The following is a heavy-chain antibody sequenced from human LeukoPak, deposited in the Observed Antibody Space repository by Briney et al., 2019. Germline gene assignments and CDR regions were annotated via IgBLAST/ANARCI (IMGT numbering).Heavy chain of an antibody. CDR1: GGSISSSSYY. J-gene: IGHJ6*03. D-gene: IGHD3-10*01. V-gene: IGHV4-39*02. CDR2: IYYSGST. Sequence: SETLSLTCTVSGGSISSSSYYWGWIRQPPGKGLEWIGSIYYSGSTYYNPSLKSRVTISVDTSKNQFSLKLSSVTAADTAVYYCARDYYGSGFLYYYYMDVWGKGTTVTVSS. CDR3: ARDYYGSGFLYYYYMDV.